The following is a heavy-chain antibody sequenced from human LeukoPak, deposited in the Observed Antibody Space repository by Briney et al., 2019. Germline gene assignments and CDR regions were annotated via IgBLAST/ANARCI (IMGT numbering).Heavy chain of an antibody. V-gene: IGHV3-48*03. D-gene: IGHD3-22*01. CDR1: GFTFSSYE. CDR2: ISSSGSTI. CDR3: ASRSYYYDSSGYYKDY. J-gene: IGHJ4*02. Sequence: GGSLRLSCAASGFTFSSYEMNWVRQAPGKGLEWVSYISSSGSTIYYADSVKGRFTISRDNSKNTLYLQMNSLRAEDTAVYYCASRSYYYDSSGYYKDYWGQGTLVTVSS.